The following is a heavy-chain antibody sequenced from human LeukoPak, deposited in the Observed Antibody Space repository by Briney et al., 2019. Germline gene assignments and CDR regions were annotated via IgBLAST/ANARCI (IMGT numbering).Heavy chain of an antibody. J-gene: IGHJ4*02. CDR2: ISYDGSNK. Sequence: RSLRLSCAASGFTFSSYGMHWVRQAPGKGLEWVAVISYDGSNKYYADSVKGRFTISRDNSKNTLYLQMNSLRAEDTAVYYCAKDGGWSFDYWGQGTLVTVSS. CDR1: GFTFSSYG. CDR3: AKDGGWSFDY. D-gene: IGHD6-19*01. V-gene: IGHV3-30*18.